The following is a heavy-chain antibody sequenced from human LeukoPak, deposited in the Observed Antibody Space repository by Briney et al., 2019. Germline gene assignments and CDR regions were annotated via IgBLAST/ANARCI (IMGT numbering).Heavy chain of an antibody. CDR2: IYSGGRT. J-gene: IGHJ4*02. CDR1: GFTVSSNY. Sequence: GGSLRLSCAASGFTVSSNYMSWVRQAPGKGLEWASVIYSGGRTYYADSVKGRFTISRDNSKNTLYLQMNSLRAEDTAVYYCARESSSGYYLSYWGQGTLVTVSS. V-gene: IGHV3-66*01. CDR3: ARESSSGYYLSY. D-gene: IGHD3-22*01.